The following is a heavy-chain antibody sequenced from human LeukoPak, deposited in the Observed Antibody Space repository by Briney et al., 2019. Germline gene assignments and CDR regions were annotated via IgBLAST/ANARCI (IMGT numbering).Heavy chain of an antibody. CDR2: ISYDGSNK. J-gene: IGHJ4*02. Sequence: GRSLRLSCAASGLTFSSYAMHWVRQAPGKGLVWEAVISYDGSNKYYADSVKGRFTISRDNSKNTLYLQMNSLRAEDTAVYYCARVTWQWLVYDYWGQGTLVTVSS. CDR3: ARVTWQWLVYDY. CDR1: GLTFSSYA. D-gene: IGHD6-19*01. V-gene: IGHV3-30-3*01.